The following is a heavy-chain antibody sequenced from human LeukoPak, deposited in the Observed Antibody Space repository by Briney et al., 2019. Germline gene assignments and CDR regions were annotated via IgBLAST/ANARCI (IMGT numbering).Heavy chain of an antibody. J-gene: IGHJ4*02. Sequence: SETLSLTCTVSGGSISSYYWSWIRQPPGKGLEWIGYIYYSGSTNYNPSLKSRVTISVDTSKNQFSLKLSSVTAADTAVYYCAAFPVYNHYRTGFDYRGQGTLVTVSS. CDR2: IYYSGST. V-gene: IGHV4-59*08. CDR1: GGSISSYY. CDR3: AAFPVYNHYRTGFDY. D-gene: IGHD1-14*01.